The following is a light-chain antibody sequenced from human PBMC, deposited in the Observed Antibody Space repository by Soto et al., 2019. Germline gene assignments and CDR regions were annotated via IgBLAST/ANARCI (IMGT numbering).Light chain of an antibody. CDR3: QQYNNWPRT. CDR2: GAS. J-gene: IGKJ1*01. V-gene: IGKV1-39*01. CDR1: QNINNY. Sequence: DIQMTQSPSSLSASIGDRVTLTCRASQNINNYLHWYQLKPGKAPKLLIYGASGLQSGVPSRFSGSGSGTHFTLTISSLQPEDFAVYYCQQYNNWPRTFGQGTKVDIK.